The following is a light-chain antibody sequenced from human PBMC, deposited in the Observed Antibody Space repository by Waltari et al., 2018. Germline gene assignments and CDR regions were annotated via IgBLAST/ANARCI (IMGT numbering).Light chain of an antibody. CDR1: RRDVGGYNY. Sequence: QSALTQPASVSGSPGQSITISCTGTRRDVGGYNYVPWYQQHPGKAPKLMIYDVSNRPSGVSNRFSGSKSGNTASLTISGLQAEDEADYYCSSYTSSSPHVVFGGGTKLTVL. CDR2: DVS. CDR3: SSYTSSSPHVV. J-gene: IGLJ2*01. V-gene: IGLV2-14*01.